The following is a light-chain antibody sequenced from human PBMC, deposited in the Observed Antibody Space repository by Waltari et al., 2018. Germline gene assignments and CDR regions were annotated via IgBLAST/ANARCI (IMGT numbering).Light chain of an antibody. V-gene: IGKV3-15*01. J-gene: IGKJ4*01. CDR3: QQYNNWPPT. CDR1: QSVTS. Sequence: EIVLTQSPATLSMSPGERATLSCRASQSVTSLAWYQQKPGQAPRLLIYGASTRATGIPARFIGSGSGTEFTLTISSLQSDDFAVYSCQQYNNWPPTFGGGTKVEIK. CDR2: GAS.